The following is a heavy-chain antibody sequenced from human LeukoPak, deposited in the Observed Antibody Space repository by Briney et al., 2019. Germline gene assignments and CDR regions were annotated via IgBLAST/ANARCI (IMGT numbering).Heavy chain of an antibody. Sequence: QTGGSLRLSCAASGFTFSSYGMHWVRQAPGKGLEWVAVISYDGSNKYYADSVKGRFTISRDNSRNTLYLQMNSLRAEDRAVYYCATGGSESYYRLDYWGQGTLVPVSS. CDR1: GFTFSSYG. CDR3: ATGGSESYYRLDY. V-gene: IGHV3-30*03. CDR2: ISYDGSNK. J-gene: IGHJ4*02. D-gene: IGHD3-10*01.